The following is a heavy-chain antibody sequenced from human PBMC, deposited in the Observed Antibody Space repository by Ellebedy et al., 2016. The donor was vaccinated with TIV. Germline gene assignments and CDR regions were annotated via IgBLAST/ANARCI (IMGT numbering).Heavy chain of an antibody. Sequence: SVKVSCXTSGYTFTRYDINWVRQAPGQGLEWMGGIIPIFGTTNYAHRFQGRVTITADESTSTAYVELSSLRSEDTAVYYCAGKRDGYNFWGVENAHYFDSWGQGTLVTVSS. D-gene: IGHD5-24*01. V-gene: IGHV1-69*13. CDR3: AGKRDGYNFWGVENAHYFDS. CDR1: GYTFTRYD. J-gene: IGHJ4*02. CDR2: IIPIFGTT.